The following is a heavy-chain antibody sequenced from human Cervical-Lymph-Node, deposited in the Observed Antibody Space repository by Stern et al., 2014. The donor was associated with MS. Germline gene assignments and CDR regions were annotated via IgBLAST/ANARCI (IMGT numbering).Heavy chain of an antibody. V-gene: IGHV1-69*04. D-gene: IGHD1-26*01. CDR2: IITILGIA. J-gene: IGHJ4*02. CDR3: ARDSGSYYDY. Sequence: QVQLVQSGAAVKKPGSSVKVSCTASGGTFSSNTISWVRQAPGQGLERMGMIITILGIANYAQKFQGRVTITADKSTSTAYMELSSPRSEDTAVYYCARDSGSYYDYWGQGTLVTVSS. CDR1: GGTFSSNT.